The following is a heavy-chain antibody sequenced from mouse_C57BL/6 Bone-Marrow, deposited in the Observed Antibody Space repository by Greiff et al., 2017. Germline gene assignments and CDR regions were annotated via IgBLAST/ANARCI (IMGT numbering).Heavy chain of an antibody. D-gene: IGHD1-1*01. CDR2: IDPANGNT. CDR1: GFNIKNTY. CDR3: ARYPITTGVAPDAMDY. J-gene: IGHJ4*01. Sequence: VQLQQSVAELVRPGASVKLSCTASGFNIKNTYMHWVKQRPEQGLEWIGRIDPANGNTKYAPKFQGKATITADTSSNTAYLQLSSLTSEDTAIYYCARYPITTGVAPDAMDYWGQGTSVTVSS. V-gene: IGHV14-3*01.